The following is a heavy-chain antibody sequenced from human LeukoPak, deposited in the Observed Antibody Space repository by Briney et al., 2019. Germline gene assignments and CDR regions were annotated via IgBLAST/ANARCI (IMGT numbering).Heavy chain of an antibody. V-gene: IGHV3-7*03. CDR2: IKLDGSEK. D-gene: IGHD3-16*02. CDR3: AKDGYYDYVWGSYRPPAYFDY. Sequence: GGSLRLSCVASGFTFGKYWMSWVRQAPGKGLEWVANIKLDGSEKNYVDSVKGRFTISRDNTKNSLYLQMNSLRAEDTAVYYCAKDGYYDYVWGSYRPPAYFDYWGQGTLVTVSS. CDR1: GFTFGKYW. J-gene: IGHJ4*02.